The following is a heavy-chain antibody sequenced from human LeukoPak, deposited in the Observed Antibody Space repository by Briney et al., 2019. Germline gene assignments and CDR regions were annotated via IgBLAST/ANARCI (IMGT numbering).Heavy chain of an antibody. J-gene: IGHJ4*02. Sequence: GASVKVSCKASGYTFTGYGISWVRQAPGQGLEWMGWISAYNGNTNYAQKLQGRVTMTTDTSTSTAYMELRSLRSDDTAVYYCSLGYCSGGSCCCDYWGQGTLVTVSS. D-gene: IGHD2-15*01. CDR2: ISAYNGNT. CDR3: SLGYCSGGSCCCDY. CDR1: GYTFTGYG. V-gene: IGHV1-18*04.